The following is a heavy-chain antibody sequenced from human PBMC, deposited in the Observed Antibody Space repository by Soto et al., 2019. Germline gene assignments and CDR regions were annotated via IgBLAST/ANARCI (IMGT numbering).Heavy chain of an antibody. CDR3: VRDLDGSGSYYTDY. V-gene: IGHV1-18*01. J-gene: IGHJ4*02. Sequence: QVQLVQSGAEVKKPGASVKVSCKASGYMFISYGINWVRQAPGQGLEWMGWIRPYNGDTRYAQNLQGRVNMTTDTSTSTAYMEMRSLRSDDTAVYYCVRDLDGSGSYYTDYWGPGTLVTVSS. CDR1: GYMFISYG. D-gene: IGHD3-10*01. CDR2: IRPYNGDT.